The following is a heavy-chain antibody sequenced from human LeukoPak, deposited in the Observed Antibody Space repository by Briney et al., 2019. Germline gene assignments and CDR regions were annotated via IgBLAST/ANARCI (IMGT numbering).Heavy chain of an antibody. CDR3: ARERTAVAGEYYFDY. Sequence: SETLSLTCTVSGGSISSYYWSWIRQPPGKGLEWIGYIYYSGSTNYNPSLKSRVTISVDTSKNQFSLKLSSVTAADTAVYYCARERTAVAGEYYFDYWGQGTLVTVSS. V-gene: IGHV4-59*01. J-gene: IGHJ4*02. D-gene: IGHD6-19*01. CDR2: IYYSGST. CDR1: GGSISSYY.